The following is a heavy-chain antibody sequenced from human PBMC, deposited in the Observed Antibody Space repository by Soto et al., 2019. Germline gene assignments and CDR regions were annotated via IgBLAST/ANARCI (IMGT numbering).Heavy chain of an antibody. J-gene: IGHJ5*01. D-gene: IGHD6-13*01. CDR3: ARGYSSSWYGSPDSRENNWFDP. CDR1: GGSISSGGYS. V-gene: IGHV4-30-2*01. Sequence: QLQLQESGSGLVKPSQTLSLTCAVSGGSISSGGYSWSWIRQPPGKGLAWIGYIYHSVSTYYNPSLKSLVTKSVDRSKNQFYLKLTSVTGEDTAVYYCARGYSSSWYGSPDSRENNWFDPWAQGTLVTVSS. CDR2: IYHSVST.